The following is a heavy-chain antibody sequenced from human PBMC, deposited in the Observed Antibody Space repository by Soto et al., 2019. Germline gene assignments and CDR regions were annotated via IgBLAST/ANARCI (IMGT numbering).Heavy chain of an antibody. CDR1: GGSIGSYY. V-gene: IGHV4-59*08. CDR2: IYYSGST. Sequence: SETLSLTCTVSGGSIGSYYWSWIRQPPGKGLEWIGYIYYSGSTNYNPSLKSRVTISVDTSKNQFSLKLSSVTAADTAVYYCARHGYYGSGSWGQGTLVP. J-gene: IGHJ4*02. CDR3: ARHGYYGSGS. D-gene: IGHD3-10*01.